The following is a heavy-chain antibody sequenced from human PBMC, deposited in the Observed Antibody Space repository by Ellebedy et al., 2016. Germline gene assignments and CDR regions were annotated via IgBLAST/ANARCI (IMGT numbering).Heavy chain of an antibody. CDR2: IIPIYGTT. J-gene: IGHJ5*02. D-gene: IGHD3-16*01. V-gene: IGHV1-69*06. CDR1: GGISNSHG. CDR3: AQDVHPCGSTLLGRFGA. Sequence: SVKVSCXAPGGISNSHGISWVRQAPGQGLEWMGGIIPIYGTTDYAQKFRGRLTVTADRSARTVFLDLRSLASDDTAVYFCAQDVHPCGSTLLGRFGAWGQGTLVTVSS.